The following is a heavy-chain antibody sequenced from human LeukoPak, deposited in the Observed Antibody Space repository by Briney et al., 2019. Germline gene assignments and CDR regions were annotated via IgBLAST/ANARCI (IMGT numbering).Heavy chain of an antibody. J-gene: IGHJ4*02. V-gene: IGHV3-11*01. CDR2: ISDSGTTI. CDR1: GFSFSDYY. Sequence: GGSLRLSCAVSGFSFSDYYMSWIRQAPGKGLEWVSYISDSGTTIYYADSVEGRFTVSRDNAKNSLYLQMNSLRAEDTAVYYCAIGLGKTDSDYWGQGTLVTVSS. CDR3: AIGLGKTDSDY. D-gene: IGHD7-27*01.